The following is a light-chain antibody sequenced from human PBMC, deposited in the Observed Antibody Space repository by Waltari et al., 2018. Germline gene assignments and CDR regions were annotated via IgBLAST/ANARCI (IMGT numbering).Light chain of an antibody. CDR2: DAS. J-gene: IGKJ2*01. CDR1: QNIGNS. V-gene: IGKV3-11*01. Sequence: EIVLTQSPATLSLSTGERATLSCRADQNIGNSLTWYQQKPGQAPRLLIYDASDRATGIPARFSGSGSGTDFTLTISSLEPEDFAVYYCQQRSDWPPGVFTFGPGTKLEIK. CDR3: QQRSDWPPGVFT.